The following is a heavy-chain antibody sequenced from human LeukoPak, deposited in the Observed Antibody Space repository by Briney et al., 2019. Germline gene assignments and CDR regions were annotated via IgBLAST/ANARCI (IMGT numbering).Heavy chain of an antibody. J-gene: IGHJ4*02. CDR1: GGSFSGYY. Sequence: SETLSHTCAVYGGSFSGYYWSWIRQPPGKGLEWIGEIKHSGSTNYNTSLKSRVTISVDTSKNQFSLKLSSVTAADTAVYYCALRNWVFDYWGQGTLVTVSS. V-gene: IGHV4-34*01. CDR2: IKHSGST. D-gene: IGHD1-1*01. CDR3: ALRNWVFDY.